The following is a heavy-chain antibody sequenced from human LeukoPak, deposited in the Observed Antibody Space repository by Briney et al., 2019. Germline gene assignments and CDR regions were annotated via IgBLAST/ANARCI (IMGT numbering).Heavy chain of an antibody. CDR3: ATIAVAGTGAF. J-gene: IGHJ4*02. CDR1: GFTFSSYA. CDR2: ISGSGGST. V-gene: IGHV3-23*01. Sequence: LAGGSLRLSCAASGFTFSSYAMSWARQAPGKGLEWVSAISGSGGSTYYAASVKGRFTISRDNSKNTLYLQMNSLRAEDTPVYYCATIAVAGTGAFWGQGTLVTVSS. D-gene: IGHD6-19*01.